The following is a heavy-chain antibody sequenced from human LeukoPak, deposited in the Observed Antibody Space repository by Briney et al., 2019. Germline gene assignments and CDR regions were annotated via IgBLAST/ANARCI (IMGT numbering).Heavy chain of an antibody. Sequence: SETLCLTCTVSGGSISSSSYYWGWIRQPPGKGLEWIGSIYYSGSTYYNPSLKSRVTISVDTSKNQFSLKLSSVTAADTAVYYCARLSIAARILDYWGQGTLVTVSS. D-gene: IGHD6-6*01. V-gene: IGHV4-39*01. CDR2: IYYSGST. CDR1: GGSISSSSYY. CDR3: ARLSIAARILDY. J-gene: IGHJ4*02.